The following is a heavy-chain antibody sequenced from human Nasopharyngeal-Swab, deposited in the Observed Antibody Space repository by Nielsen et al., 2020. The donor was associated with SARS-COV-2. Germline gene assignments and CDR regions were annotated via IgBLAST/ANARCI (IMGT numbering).Heavy chain of an antibody. CDR2: INPNSGGT. D-gene: IGHD6-19*01. Sequence: ASVKVSCQASGYTFTGYYMHWVRQAPGQGLEWMGRINPNSGGTNYAQKFQGRVTMTRDTSISTAYMELSRLRSDDTAVYYCARVLYSSGVWFDPWGQGTLVTVSS. CDR1: GYTFTGYY. CDR3: ARVLYSSGVWFDP. V-gene: IGHV1-2*06. J-gene: IGHJ5*02.